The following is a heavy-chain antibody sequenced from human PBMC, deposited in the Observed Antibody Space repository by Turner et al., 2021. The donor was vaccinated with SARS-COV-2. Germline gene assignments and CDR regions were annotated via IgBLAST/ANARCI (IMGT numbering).Heavy chain of an antibody. J-gene: IGHJ5*02. CDR3: EKTDTAMVPYNCFDP. V-gene: IGHV3-23*04. CDR2: ISGSGANT. Sequence: EVQLVAAGGGLVQPGGSLRLSCADAVMTFRIYGMSWVRQAAGKGMGEVAAISGSGANTYYADSVMGRFTISRDNSKNTLYLQMNSLRAEDTAVYYCEKTDTAMVPYNCFDPWGQGTLVTVSS. CDR1: VMTFRIYG. D-gene: IGHD5-18*01.